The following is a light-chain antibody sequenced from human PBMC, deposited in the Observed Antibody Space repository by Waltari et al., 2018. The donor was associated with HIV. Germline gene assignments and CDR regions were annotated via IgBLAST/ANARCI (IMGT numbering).Light chain of an antibody. Sequence: QPVLTQSSSASPSLDSPVKLTCTLLRGHRSYILPWHQQHPGKGPRYLMKVEGSGSFNKGSGVPDRFSGSSSGADRYLTISNRQSEDEADYYCETWDSDIRVFGGGTKLTVL. CDR3: ETWDSDIRV. V-gene: IGLV4-60*03. J-gene: IGLJ2*01. CDR2: VEGSGSF. CDR1: RGHRSYI.